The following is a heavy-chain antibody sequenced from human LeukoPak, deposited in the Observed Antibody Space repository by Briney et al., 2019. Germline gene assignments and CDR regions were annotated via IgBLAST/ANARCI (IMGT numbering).Heavy chain of an antibody. CDR3: TTDNSSSSWYSHGYYYYYMDV. J-gene: IGHJ6*03. Sequence: GGSLRLSCAASGFTFSNAWMSWVRQAPGKGLEWVGRIKSKTDGGTTDYAAPVKGRFTISRDDSKNTLYLQMNSLKTEDTAVYYCTTDNSSSSWYSHGYYYYYMDVWGKGTTVTVSS. CDR1: GFTFSNAW. V-gene: IGHV3-15*01. CDR2: IKSKTDGGTT. D-gene: IGHD6-13*01.